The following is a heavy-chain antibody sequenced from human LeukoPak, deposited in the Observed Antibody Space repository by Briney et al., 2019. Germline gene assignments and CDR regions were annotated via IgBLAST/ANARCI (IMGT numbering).Heavy chain of an antibody. D-gene: IGHD4-17*01. V-gene: IGHV4-4*07. CDR2: ISSTGST. CDR3: ARDVYGDYGHDY. J-gene: IGHJ4*02. CDR1: GGSISGYY. Sequence: SETLSLTCTVSGGSISGYYWTWVRQPAGQGLEWIGRISSTGSTNYNPSLKSRVTMSVDTSKNQLSLKLSSVTAADTAVYYCARDVYGDYGHDYWGQGTLVTVSS.